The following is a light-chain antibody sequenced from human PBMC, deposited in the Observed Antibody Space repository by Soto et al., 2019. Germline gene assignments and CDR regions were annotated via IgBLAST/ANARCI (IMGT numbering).Light chain of an antibody. Sequence: QSALTQLPSASGSPGQSVTISCTGTSSDVGGYNSVSWYQQHPGKAPKLMIYEVSKRPSGVPGRFSGSKSGNTASLTVSGLQAEHEADYYCCSYAGSNNLGVFGTGTKVTVL. V-gene: IGLV2-8*01. CDR2: EVS. CDR3: CSYAGSNNLGV. J-gene: IGLJ1*01. CDR1: SSDVGGYNS.